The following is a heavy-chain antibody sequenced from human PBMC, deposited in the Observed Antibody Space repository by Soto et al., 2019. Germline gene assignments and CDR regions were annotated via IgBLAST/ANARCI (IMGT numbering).Heavy chain of an antibody. CDR1: GYTFTGYY. CDR2: INPNSGGT. D-gene: IGHD3-10*01. Sequence: ASVKVSCKASGYTFTGYYMHWVRQAPLQGLEWMGWINPNSGGTNYAQKFQGRVTMTRDTSISTAYMELSRLRSDDTAVYYCAIGRVTMVRGVIQPFEPCGLGTLVTVYS. CDR3: AIGRVTMVRGVIQPFEP. V-gene: IGHV1-2*02. J-gene: IGHJ5*02.